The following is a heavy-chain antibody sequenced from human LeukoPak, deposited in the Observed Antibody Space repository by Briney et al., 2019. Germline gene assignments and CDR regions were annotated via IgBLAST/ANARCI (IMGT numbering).Heavy chain of an antibody. V-gene: IGHV3-48*01. Sequence: PGGSLRLSCAGSGFTFSSYSMNWVRQVPGKGLEWVSYISSSSSTIYYADSVKGRFTISRDNSKNTLFLHMNSLRADDTAIYFCAKDTPRGYNYGYFDYWGQGTLVTVSS. D-gene: IGHD5-18*01. CDR3: AKDTPRGYNYGYFDY. J-gene: IGHJ4*02. CDR1: GFTFSSYS. CDR2: ISSSSSTI.